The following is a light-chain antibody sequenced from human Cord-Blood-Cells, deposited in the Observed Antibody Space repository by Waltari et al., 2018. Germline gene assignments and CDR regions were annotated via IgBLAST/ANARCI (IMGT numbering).Light chain of an antibody. Sequence: QSALTQPASVSGSPGQSLTISCTGTSSDAGGYNYVPWYQQPPGKAPKLMIYEVSNRPSGVSNRFSGSKSGNTASLTISGLQAEDEADYYCSSYTSSSTLVFGTGTKVTVL. CDR3: SSYTSSSTLV. CDR1: SSDAGGYNY. CDR2: EVS. V-gene: IGLV2-14*01. J-gene: IGLJ1*01.